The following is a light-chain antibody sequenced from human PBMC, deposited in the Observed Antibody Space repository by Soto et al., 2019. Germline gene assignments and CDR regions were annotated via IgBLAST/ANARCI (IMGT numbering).Light chain of an antibody. J-gene: IGKJ3*01. V-gene: IGKV1-8*01. CDR2: AAS. CDR3: QQYYSYPQFT. CDR1: QGISSY. Sequence: AIRMTQSPSSFSASTGDRVTITCRASQGISSYLAWYQQKPGKAPKLLIYAASTLQSGEPSRFSGSGSGTDFTLTISCLQSEDFATSYCQQYYSYPQFTFGPGTKVDI.